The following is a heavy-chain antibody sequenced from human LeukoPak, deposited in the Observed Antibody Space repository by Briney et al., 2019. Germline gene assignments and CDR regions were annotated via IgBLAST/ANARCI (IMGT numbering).Heavy chain of an antibody. J-gene: IGHJ1*01. CDR3: TFSSSWPRYFQH. Sequence: GGSLRLSCAASGFTFSSYGMHWVRQAPGKGLEWVAFIRYDGSNKYYADSVKGRFTISRDNSKNTLYLQMNSLGAEDTAVYYSTFSSSWPRYFQHWGQGTLVTVSS. CDR1: GFTFSSYG. CDR2: IRYDGSNK. V-gene: IGHV3-30*02. D-gene: IGHD6-13*01.